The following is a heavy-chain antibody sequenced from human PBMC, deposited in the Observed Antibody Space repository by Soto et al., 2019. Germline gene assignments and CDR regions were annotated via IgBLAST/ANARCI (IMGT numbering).Heavy chain of an antibody. CDR3: ARDIYSLVAAGTDNDAFDI. D-gene: IGHD1-26*01. J-gene: IGHJ3*02. CDR1: GGSINSGGFY. V-gene: IGHV3-21*01. CDR2: ISSSSSYI. Sequence: PSETLSLTCTVSGGSINSGGFYWSWVRQAPGKGLEWVSSISSSSSYIYYADSVKGRFTISRDNAKNSLYLQMNSLRAEDTAVYYCARDIYSLVAAGTDNDAFDIWGQGTMVTVSS.